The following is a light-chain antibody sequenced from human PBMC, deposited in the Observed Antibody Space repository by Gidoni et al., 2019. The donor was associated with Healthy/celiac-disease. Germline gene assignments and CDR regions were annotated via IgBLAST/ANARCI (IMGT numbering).Light chain of an antibody. Sequence: DIVMTQSPDSLAVSLGERATINCKSSQSVLYSSNNKNYLAWYQQKPGQPPKLLIYWAFTRESGVPDRFRGSGSGTDFTLTISSLQAEDVAVYYCQQSYSTPFTFGQGTKLEIK. J-gene: IGKJ2*01. CDR3: QQSYSTPFT. CDR2: WAF. V-gene: IGKV4-1*01. CDR1: QSVLYSSNNKNY.